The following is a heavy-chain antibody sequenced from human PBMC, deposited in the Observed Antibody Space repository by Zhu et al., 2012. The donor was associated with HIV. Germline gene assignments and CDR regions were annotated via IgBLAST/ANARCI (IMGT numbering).Heavy chain of an antibody. Sequence: QVQLQESGPGLVKPSETLSLTCAVSGYSISSGYYWGWIRQPPGKGLEWIGSIYHSGSTYYNPSLKSRVTISVDTSKNQFSLELSSVTAADTAVYYCAREGIATDYWGQGTLVTVSS. D-gene: IGHD6-13*01. V-gene: IGHV4-38-2*02. CDR3: AREGIATDY. CDR2: IYHSGST. J-gene: IGHJ4*02. CDR1: GYSISSGYY.